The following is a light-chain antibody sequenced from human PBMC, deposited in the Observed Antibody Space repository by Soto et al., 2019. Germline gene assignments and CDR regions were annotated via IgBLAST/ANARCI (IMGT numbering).Light chain of an antibody. J-gene: IGKJ5*01. Sequence: EIVMTQSPATLSVSPGERATLSCRASQSVSSNLAWYQQKPGQAPRLLIYGASTRATGIPARFSGSGSGTEFTLTIRSLQSEDFAFYYCQQRSNWPPITFGQGTRREIK. V-gene: IGKV3-15*01. CDR3: QQRSNWPPIT. CDR1: QSVSSN. CDR2: GAS.